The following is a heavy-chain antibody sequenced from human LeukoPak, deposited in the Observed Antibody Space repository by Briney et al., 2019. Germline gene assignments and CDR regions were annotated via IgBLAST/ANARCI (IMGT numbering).Heavy chain of an antibody. CDR3: ARHIDGFDI. CDR1: GXSISSSLDF. V-gene: IGHV4-39*01. J-gene: IGHJ3*02. CDR2: IYYSGST. Sequence: SETLSLTWTVSGXSISSSLDFWGWIRQPPGKGLEWIGSIYYSGSTYYNPSLKSRVTISVDTSKNQFSLKLSSVTAADTAVYYCARHIDGFDIWGQGTMVTVSS.